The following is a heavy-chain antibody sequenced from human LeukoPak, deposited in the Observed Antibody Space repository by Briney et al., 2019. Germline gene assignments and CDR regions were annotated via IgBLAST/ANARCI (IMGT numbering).Heavy chain of an antibody. Sequence: GGSLRLSCAASGFTFSSYWMSWVRQAPGKGLEWVANIKEDGSEKYYVDSVKGRFTISRDNAKNSLYLQMNSLRAEDTAVYYCAKPYSSSWSPFDNWGQGTLVTVSS. V-gene: IGHV3-7*03. CDR3: AKPYSSSWSPFDN. CDR2: IKEDGSEK. D-gene: IGHD6-13*01. CDR1: GFTFSSYW. J-gene: IGHJ4*02.